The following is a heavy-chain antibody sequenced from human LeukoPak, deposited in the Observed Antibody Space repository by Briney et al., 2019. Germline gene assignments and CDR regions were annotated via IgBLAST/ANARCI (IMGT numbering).Heavy chain of an antibody. CDR1: GGSISSGNYY. CDR2: IYYRGST. D-gene: IGHD3-10*01. Sequence: PSQTLSLTCTVSGGSISSGNYYWSWIRQHPGKGLEWIGYIYYRGSTYYNPSLKSRVTISVDTSKNQFSLKLSSVTAADTAVYYCARGPKSGSSDYWGQGTLVTVSS. J-gene: IGHJ4*02. CDR3: ARGPKSGSSDY. V-gene: IGHV4-31*03.